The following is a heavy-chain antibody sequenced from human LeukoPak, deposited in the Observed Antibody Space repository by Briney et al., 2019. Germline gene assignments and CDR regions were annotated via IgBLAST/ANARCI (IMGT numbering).Heavy chain of an antibody. CDR2: IKQDGSDK. CDR1: GFTFSSSY. V-gene: IGHV3-7*03. CDR3: ARFRPIAARSFDY. D-gene: IGHD6-25*01. J-gene: IGHJ4*02. Sequence: GRSLRLSCAASGFTFSSSYLSWVRQAPGKGLEWVANIKQDGSDKYYVDSVKGRFTISRDNAKNSLYLQMNSLRTEDTAVYYCARFRPIAARSFDYWGQGTLVTVSS.